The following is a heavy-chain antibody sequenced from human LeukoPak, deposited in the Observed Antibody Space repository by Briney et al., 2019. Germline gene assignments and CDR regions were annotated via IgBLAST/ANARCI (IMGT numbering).Heavy chain of an antibody. V-gene: IGHV4-4*07. J-gene: IGHJ4*02. CDR2: IYSSGRT. D-gene: IGHD5-18*01. CDR1: GASISAYH. Sequence: SGTLSLTCSVSGASISAYHWSWIRQPAGKELEWIGRIYSSGRTNYIPSLKSRLTMSVDTSKNQFSLKLNSVTAADTAVYYCARDYSYPDYWGQGTLVTVSS. CDR3: ARDYSYPDY.